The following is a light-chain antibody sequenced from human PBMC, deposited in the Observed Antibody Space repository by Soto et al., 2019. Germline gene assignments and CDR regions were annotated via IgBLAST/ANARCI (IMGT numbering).Light chain of an antibody. CDR2: GAS. CDR1: QIVGDN. Sequence: EIVLTQSPGTLSLSPGERATLSCRASQIVGDNSLTWYQQRPGQAPRLLIYGASTRATGIPARFSGSGSGTEFTLTISSLQSEDFAIYFCQQYNNWPPDRTFGQGTKVEIK. J-gene: IGKJ1*01. V-gene: IGKV3-15*01. CDR3: QQYNNWPPDRT.